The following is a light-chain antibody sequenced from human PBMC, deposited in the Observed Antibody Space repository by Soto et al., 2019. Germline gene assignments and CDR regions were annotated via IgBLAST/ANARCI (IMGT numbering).Light chain of an antibody. CDR3: RVWDPGLDHRGV. Sequence: SYELAQAPSVSVAPGQTARITCGGDNIGSKSVHWYQQKPGQAPVLVIYDDSDRPSGIPERFSGSNSGTTATLTISRVEAGDEADFYCRVWDPGLDHRGVFGGGTKVTVL. V-gene: IGLV3-21*02. CDR1: NIGSKS. CDR2: DDS. J-gene: IGLJ3*02.